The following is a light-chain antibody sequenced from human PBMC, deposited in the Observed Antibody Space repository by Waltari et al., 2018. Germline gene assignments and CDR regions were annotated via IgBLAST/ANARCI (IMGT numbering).Light chain of an antibody. V-gene: IGKV3-20*01. J-gene: IGKJ1*01. CDR2: GPA. Sequence: EIVLTQSPGTLSLPLGERATLSCRASRSFANNFVPWYQQNPGQAPRLLIYGPAIRATGVPDRFSVSGSGTDFTLTIFRLEPEDFAVYYCQQYGNSPWTFGQGTKVEIK. CDR3: QQYGNSPWT. CDR1: RSFANNF.